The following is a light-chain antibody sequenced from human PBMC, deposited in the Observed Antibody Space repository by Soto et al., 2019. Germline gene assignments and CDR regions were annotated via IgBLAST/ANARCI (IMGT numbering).Light chain of an antibody. CDR3: QQYYSTPWT. J-gene: IGKJ1*01. Sequence: DIVMTQSPDSLAVSLGGRATINCKSSQRVLYSSNKKKYLAWYQQKPGQSPKLLIYWASTRESGVPDRFSGSGSGTDFTLTISSLQAEDVAVYYCQQYYSTPWTFGQGTKVEIK. CDR2: WAS. V-gene: IGKV4-1*01. CDR1: QRVLYSSNKKKY.